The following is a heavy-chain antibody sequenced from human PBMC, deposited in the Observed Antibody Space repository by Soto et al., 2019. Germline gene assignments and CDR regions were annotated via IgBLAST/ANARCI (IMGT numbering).Heavy chain of an antibody. V-gene: IGHV3-20*04. J-gene: IGHJ5*02. CDR2: INWNGGST. Sequence: PGGSLRLSCAASGFTFDDYGMSWVRQAPGKGLEWVSGINWNGGSTGYADSVKGRFTISRDNAKNSLYLQMNSLRAEDTALYYCARGVNYYDSSGSSWFDPWGQGTLVTVSS. CDR1: GFTFDDYG. CDR3: ARGVNYYDSSGSSWFDP. D-gene: IGHD3-22*01.